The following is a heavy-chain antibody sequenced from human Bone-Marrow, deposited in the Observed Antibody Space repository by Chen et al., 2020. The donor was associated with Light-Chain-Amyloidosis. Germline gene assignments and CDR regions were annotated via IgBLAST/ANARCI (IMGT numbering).Heavy chain of an antibody. CDR1: GYTFPNYW. CDR2: IYPDDSDA. Sequence: EVQLEQSGPEAKKPGESLKIPCKGSGYTFPNYWIGWVRQRPGKGLEWMGVIYPDDSDARYSPSLEGQVTISADKSITTAYLQWRSLKASDTAMYYCARRRDGYNFDYWGQGTLVTVSS. D-gene: IGHD5-12*01. V-gene: IGHV5-51*01. CDR3: ARRRDGYNFDY. J-gene: IGHJ4*02.